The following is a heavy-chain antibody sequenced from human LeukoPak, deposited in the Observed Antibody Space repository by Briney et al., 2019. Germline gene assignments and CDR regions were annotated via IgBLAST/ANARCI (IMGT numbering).Heavy chain of an antibody. CDR3: ATEGKMVRGVYTDY. CDR1: GYTFTGYY. Sequence: ASVKVSCEASGYTFTGYYMHWVRQAPGQGLEWMGWINPNSGGTIYAQKFQGRVTMTADTSTDTVYMELSSLRSEDTAVYYCATEGKMVRGVYTDYWGQGTLVTVSS. V-gene: IGHV1-2*02. CDR2: INPNSGGT. D-gene: IGHD3-10*01. J-gene: IGHJ4*02.